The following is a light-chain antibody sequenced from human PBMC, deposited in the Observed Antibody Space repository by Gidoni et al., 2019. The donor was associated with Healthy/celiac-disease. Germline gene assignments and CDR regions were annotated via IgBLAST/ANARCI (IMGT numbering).Light chain of an antibody. CDR1: QSISSW. J-gene: IGKJ1*01. CDR3: QQYNSYSQT. V-gene: IGKV1-5*03. CDR2: KAS. Sequence: DLQMPQSPSTLSASVGDRVTITCRASQSISSWLDWYQQKPGKAPKLRIYKASSLESGVPSRVSGSGSGTEFTLTISSLQPDDFATYYCQQYNSYSQTFGQGTKVEIK.